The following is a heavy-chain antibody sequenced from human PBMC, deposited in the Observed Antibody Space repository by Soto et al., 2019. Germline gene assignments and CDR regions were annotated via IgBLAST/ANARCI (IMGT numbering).Heavy chain of an antibody. CDR2: ILPIFGTA. V-gene: IGHV1-69*12. CDR1: GGTFSSYA. Sequence: QVQLVQSGAEVKKPGSSGKVSCKASGGTFSSYAISWVRQAPGQGLEWMGGILPIFGTANYAQKFQGRATIHAGESPSTAYMELSRLRSEDTAVYCGARGRAAGRKGDYDYYGMDVWGQGTTVTVSS. CDR3: ARGRAAGRKGDYDYYGMDV. J-gene: IGHJ6*02. D-gene: IGHD1-1*01.